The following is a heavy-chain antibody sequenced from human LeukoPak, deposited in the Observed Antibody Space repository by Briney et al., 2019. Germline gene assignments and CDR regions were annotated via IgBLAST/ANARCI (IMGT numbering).Heavy chain of an antibody. V-gene: IGHV3-23*01. Sequence: GGSLRFSCAASGFPFSINAMTWVRQAPGKGLECVSAITGDGTTTYYADSVKGRFTISRDNSKNTLYLQMNSLRAEDTAVYYCAKVLRGPPGLYFDYWGQGTLVTVSS. CDR1: GFPFSINA. CDR2: ITGDGTTT. CDR3: AKVLRGPPGLYFDY. J-gene: IGHJ4*02. D-gene: IGHD3-10*01.